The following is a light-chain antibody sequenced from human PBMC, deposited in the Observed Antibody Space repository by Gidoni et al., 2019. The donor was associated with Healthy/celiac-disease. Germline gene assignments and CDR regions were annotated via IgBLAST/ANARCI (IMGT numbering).Light chain of an antibody. J-gene: IGLJ2*01. Sequence: QSALTQPASVSGPPGQSITISCTGTSSDVGGYNYVSWYQQHPGKAPNLLIYEVSNRPSGVSNRFSGSKSGNTASLTISGLQAEDEADYYCSSYTSSSNVVFGGGTKLTVL. CDR2: EVS. CDR1: SSDVGGYNY. V-gene: IGLV2-14*01. CDR3: SSYTSSSNVV.